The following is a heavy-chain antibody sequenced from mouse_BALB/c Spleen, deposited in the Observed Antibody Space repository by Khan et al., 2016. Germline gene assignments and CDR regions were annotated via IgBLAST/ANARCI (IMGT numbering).Heavy chain of an antibody. CDR3: AHTTTTYKSMNY. CDR1: GYSFTDYN. CDR2: IYPYNGGT. V-gene: IGHV1S135*01. J-gene: IGHJ4*01. D-gene: IGHD1-2*01. Sequence: EVQLQQSGPELVKPGASVKVSCKASGYSFTDYNMYWVKQSHGKSLEWIGYIYPYNGGTSYNQKFKGKATLTVDKSSSTAYMHLNSLTYEDSAVXNWAHTTTTYKSMNYWGQGTSVTVSS.